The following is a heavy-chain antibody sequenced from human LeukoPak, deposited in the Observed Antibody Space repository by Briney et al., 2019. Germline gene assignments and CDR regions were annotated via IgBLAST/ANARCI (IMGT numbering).Heavy chain of an antibody. CDR2: ISGDGGST. J-gene: IGHJ4*02. D-gene: IGHD3-22*01. V-gene: IGHV3-43*02. CDR3: AKGRYYYDSSGYYS. Sequence: PGGSLRLSCAASGFTFDDYAMHWVRQAPGKGLEWVSPISGDGGSTYYADSVKGRFTISRDNSKNSLYLQMNSLRTEDTALYYCAKGRYYYDSSGYYSWGQGTLVTVSS. CDR1: GFTFDDYA.